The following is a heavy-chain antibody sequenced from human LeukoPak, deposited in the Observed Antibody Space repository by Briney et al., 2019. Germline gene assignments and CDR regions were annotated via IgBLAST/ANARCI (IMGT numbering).Heavy chain of an antibody. V-gene: IGHV4-30-4*01. J-gene: IGHJ5*02. CDR2: MYYSGST. CDR1: GGSISSGDYY. D-gene: IGHD3-22*01. CDR3: AKPYYYDSRIDP. Sequence: SQTLSLTCTVSGGSISSGDYYWSWIRQPPGKGLEWIAYMYYSGSTYYNPSLKSRVTMSADTSKNQLSLKLSSVTAADTAVYYCAKPYYYDSRIDPWGQGILVTVSS.